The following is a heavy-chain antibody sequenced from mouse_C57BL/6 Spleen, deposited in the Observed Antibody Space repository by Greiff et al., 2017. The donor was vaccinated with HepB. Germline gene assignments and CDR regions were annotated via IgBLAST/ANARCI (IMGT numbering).Heavy chain of an antibody. Sequence: EVQLVESGGDLVKPGGSLKLSCAASGFTFSSYGMSWVRQTPDKRLEWVATISSGGSYTYYPDSVKGRFTISRDNAKNTLYLQMSSLKSEDTAMYYYARHDPMDYWGQGTSVTVSS. V-gene: IGHV5-6*01. CDR3: ARHDPMDY. J-gene: IGHJ4*01. CDR2: ISSGGSYT. CDR1: GFTFSSYG.